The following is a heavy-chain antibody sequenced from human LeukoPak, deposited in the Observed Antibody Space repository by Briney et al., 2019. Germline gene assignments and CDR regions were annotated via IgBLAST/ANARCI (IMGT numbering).Heavy chain of an antibody. CDR3: AKEEVISGNHGVYFDY. CDR2: ISGSGGST. J-gene: IGHJ4*02. V-gene: IGHV3-23*01. Sequence: AGGSLRLSCAASGFTFSSYAMSWVRQAPGKGLEWVLAISGSGGSTYYADSVKGRFTISRDNSKNTLYLQMNSLRAEDTAVYYCAKEEVISGNHGVYFDYWGQGTLVTVSS. CDR1: GFTFSSYA. D-gene: IGHD3-22*01.